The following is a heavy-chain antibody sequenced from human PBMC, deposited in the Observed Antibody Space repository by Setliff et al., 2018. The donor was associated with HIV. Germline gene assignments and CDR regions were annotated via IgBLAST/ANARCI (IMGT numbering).Heavy chain of an antibody. J-gene: IGHJ6*02. V-gene: IGHV1-18*01. CDR2: ISANNGNT. CDR3: AREGIVGATLRYYYYAMDV. Sequence: ASVKVSCKASGYTFTRYGISWVRQAPGQGLEWMGWISANNGNTNYAQKLQGRVTMTTDTSTSTAYMELRSLRSDDTAVYYCAREGIVGATLRYYYYAMDVWGQGTTVTVSS. CDR1: GYTFTRYG. D-gene: IGHD1-26*01.